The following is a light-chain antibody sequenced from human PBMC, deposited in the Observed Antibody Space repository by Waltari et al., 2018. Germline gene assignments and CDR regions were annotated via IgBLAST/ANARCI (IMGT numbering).Light chain of an antibody. CDR1: RLGNKY. CDR3: QVWDSTNGV. CDR2: RDT. J-gene: IGLJ3*02. V-gene: IGLV3-1*01. Sequence: SYELTQPPSVSVSAGQTASLTCSGDRLGNKYVSWYLQKAGQSPVLVIYRDTERPSGVPERFSGSNSGNTATLTITGTQGVDEADYYCQVWDSTNGVFGGGTKLTVL.